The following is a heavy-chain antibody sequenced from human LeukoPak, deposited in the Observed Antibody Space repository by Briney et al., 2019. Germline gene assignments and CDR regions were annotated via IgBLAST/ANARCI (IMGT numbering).Heavy chain of an antibody. D-gene: IGHD3-22*01. CDR1: GFLFSNSW. Sequence: GGSLRLSCEASGFLFSNSWMSWVRQAPGKGLEWVANINLDGSEINHVDSLTGRLTISRDNAKDSLYLQMDGLRAEDTAVYFCVRDRGYSTFDSWGQGTLVTVSS. CDR3: VRDRGYSTFDS. J-gene: IGHJ4*02. V-gene: IGHV3-7*03. CDR2: INLDGSEI.